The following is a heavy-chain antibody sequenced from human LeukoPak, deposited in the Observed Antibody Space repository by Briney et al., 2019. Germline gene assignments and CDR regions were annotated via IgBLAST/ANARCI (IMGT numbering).Heavy chain of an antibody. CDR3: AKAPVTTCSGAYCYPFDY. Sequence: GGSLRLSCAASGFTFSSYSMNWARQAPGKGLEWVAFIRYDGSNKYYADSVKGRFTISRDSSKNTLYLQMNRLRAEDAAVYYCAKAPVTTCSGAYCYPFDYWGQGTLVTVSS. J-gene: IGHJ4*02. V-gene: IGHV3-30*02. CDR2: IRYDGSNK. CDR1: GFTFSSYS. D-gene: IGHD2-21*01.